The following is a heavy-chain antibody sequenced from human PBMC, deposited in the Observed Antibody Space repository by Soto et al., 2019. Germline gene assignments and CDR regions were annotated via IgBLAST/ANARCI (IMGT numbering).Heavy chain of an antibody. J-gene: IGHJ4*02. CDR2: ISSSSTYI. Sequence: GGSLRLSCAASGFTFSDYWMHWVRQAPGKGLEWVSSISSSSTYIEYTDSVKGRFTISRDNAKNSLYLQMNSLRAEDTAVYYCAKGGYYDSSGYLDYWGQGTLVTVSS. V-gene: IGHV3-21*01. CDR3: AKGGYYDSSGYLDY. CDR1: GFTFSDYW. D-gene: IGHD3-22*01.